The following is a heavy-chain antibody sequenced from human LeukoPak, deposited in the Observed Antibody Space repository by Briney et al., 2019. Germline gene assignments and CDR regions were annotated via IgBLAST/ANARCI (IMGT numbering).Heavy chain of an antibody. D-gene: IGHD2-15*01. Sequence: ASVKVSCKTSGYTFTGYYMHWVRQAPGQGLEWMGWINPNSGGTNYAQKFQGRVTMTRDTSISTAYMELSRLRSDDTAVYYCARSPVVVVAASYYWGQGTLVTVSS. J-gene: IGHJ4*02. CDR2: INPNSGGT. CDR1: GYTFTGYY. CDR3: ARSPVVVVAASYY. V-gene: IGHV1-2*02.